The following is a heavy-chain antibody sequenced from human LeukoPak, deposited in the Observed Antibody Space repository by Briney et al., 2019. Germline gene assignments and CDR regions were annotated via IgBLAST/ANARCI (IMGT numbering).Heavy chain of an antibody. D-gene: IGHD2-15*01. J-gene: IGHJ6*02. CDR3: AVLVRYYYYVMDV. Sequence: GGSLRLSCAASGFTFSSYWMHWVRQAPGKGLVWVSRINSDGSSTSYADSVKGRFTISRDNAKNTLYLQMNSLRAEDTAVYYCAVLVRYYYYVMDVWGQGTTVTVSS. V-gene: IGHV3-74*01. CDR1: GFTFSSYW. CDR2: INSDGSST.